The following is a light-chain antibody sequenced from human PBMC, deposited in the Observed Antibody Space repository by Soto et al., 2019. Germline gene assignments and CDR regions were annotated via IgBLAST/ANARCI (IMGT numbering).Light chain of an antibody. CDR1: SSDVGSYNL. V-gene: IGLV2-14*02. J-gene: IGLJ2*01. CDR3: SSFTTSSTLVV. Sequence: QSALTQPASVSGSPGQSITISCTGTSSDVGSYNLVSWYQQHPGKAPKLMIYEVNNRPSGVSSRFSGSKSGNTASLTISGLQTEDEADYYCSSFTTSSTLVVFGGGTKLTVL. CDR2: EVN.